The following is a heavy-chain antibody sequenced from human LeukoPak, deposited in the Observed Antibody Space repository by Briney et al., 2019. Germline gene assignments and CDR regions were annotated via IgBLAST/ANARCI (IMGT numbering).Heavy chain of an antibody. CDR2: IYYSGST. V-gene: IGHV4-31*03. D-gene: IGHD4-17*01. Sequence: PSQTLSLTCTVSGGSISSGGYYWSWIRQHPGQGLEWIGYIYYSGSTYYNPSLKSRVTISVDTSKNQFSLKLSSVTAADTAVYYCAANDYGDYVTYLYWGQGTLVTVSS. CDR1: GGSISSGGYY. J-gene: IGHJ4*02. CDR3: AANDYGDYVTYLY.